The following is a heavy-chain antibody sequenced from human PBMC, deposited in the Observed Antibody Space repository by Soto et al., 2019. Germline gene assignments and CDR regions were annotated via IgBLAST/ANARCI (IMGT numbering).Heavy chain of an antibody. CDR1: GFIFPSSA. Sequence: ASMKVSRKTSGFIFPSSAVQWVRQARGQRPEWMGRIVVGSGNTDYAQKFHKRVTLTRDMSTSTVYMELSSLRSEDTAVYYCATDRPEHGSGSYYNWFDPWGQGTLVTVSS. CDR3: ATDRPEHGSGSYYNWFDP. CDR2: IVVGSGNT. V-gene: IGHV1-58*01. J-gene: IGHJ5*02. D-gene: IGHD3-10*01.